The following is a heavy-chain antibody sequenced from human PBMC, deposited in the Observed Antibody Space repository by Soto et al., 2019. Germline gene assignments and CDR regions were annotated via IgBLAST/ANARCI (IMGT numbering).Heavy chain of an antibody. Sequence: SESLSLTCIVSNGSISSRSSYWGWIRQTPGKGLEWIGSIYYSGSTYYNPSLKSRVTISVDTSKNQFSLKLSSVTAADTAVYYCARDQLRFLEWTWGMDVWGQGTTVTVSS. CDR2: IYYSGST. V-gene: IGHV4-39*07. CDR1: NGSISSRSSY. CDR3: ARDQLRFLEWTWGMDV. D-gene: IGHD3-3*01. J-gene: IGHJ6*02.